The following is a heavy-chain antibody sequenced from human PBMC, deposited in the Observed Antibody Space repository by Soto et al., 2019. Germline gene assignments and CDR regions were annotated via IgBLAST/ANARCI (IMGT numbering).Heavy chain of an antibody. CDR1: GFTFSSYA. CDR3: AKALSSRVVISTCFDY. J-gene: IGHJ4*02. Sequence: QVQLVESGGGVVQPGRSLRLTCVASGFTFSSYAMHWVRQAPGKGLEWVAVISYDGRSKYYADSIKGRFTISSDNSKNTLYLQMTDLRPEDSAVYYCAKALSSRVVISTCFDYWGQGTLVTVSS. CDR2: ISYDGRSK. V-gene: IGHV3-30*18. D-gene: IGHD3-22*01.